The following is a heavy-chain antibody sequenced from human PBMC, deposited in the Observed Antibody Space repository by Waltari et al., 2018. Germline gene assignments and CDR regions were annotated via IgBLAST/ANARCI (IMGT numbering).Heavy chain of an antibody. D-gene: IGHD6-19*01. CDR3: ARGSSGWYYFDY. CDR1: GGSISSYY. Sequence: QVQLQESGPGLVKPSETLSLTCTVSGGSISSYYWSWIRQPPGKGLEWIGYIYYSGSTNYNPSLKSRVTISVDTSKNQFSLKLSSVTAADTAVYYCARGSSGWYYFDYWGQGTLVTVSS. J-gene: IGHJ4*02. CDR2: IYYSGST. V-gene: IGHV4-59*01.